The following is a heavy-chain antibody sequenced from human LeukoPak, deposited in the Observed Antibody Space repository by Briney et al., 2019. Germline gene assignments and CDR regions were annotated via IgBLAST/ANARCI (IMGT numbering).Heavy chain of an antibody. V-gene: IGHV3-48*04. CDR2: ISSSSSTI. Sequence: GGSLRLSCAASGFTFSSYWMSWVRQAPGKGLEWVSYISSSSSTIYYADSVKGRFTISRDNAKNSLYLQMNSLRAEDTAVYYCARARSSGWYKAFDIWGRGTMVTVSS. J-gene: IGHJ3*02. CDR3: ARARSSGWYKAFDI. D-gene: IGHD6-19*01. CDR1: GFTFSSYW.